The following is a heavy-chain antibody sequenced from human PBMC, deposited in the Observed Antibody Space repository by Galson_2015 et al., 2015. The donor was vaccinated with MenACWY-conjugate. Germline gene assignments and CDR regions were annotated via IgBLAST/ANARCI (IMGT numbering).Heavy chain of an antibody. J-gene: IGHJ4*02. D-gene: IGHD6-19*01. CDR3: AKAQGTSGWGGAYVHDF. CDR1: GFTFSSYA. Sequence: SLRLSCAASGFTFSSYAVSWVRQSPEKGLEWVSSISRSGDTTYYADSVKGRFTISREYSKNTLYLQMNSLRGEDMAVYYCAKAQGTSGWGGAYVHDFWGQGTLVTVSS. CDR2: ISRSGDTT. V-gene: IGHV3-23*01.